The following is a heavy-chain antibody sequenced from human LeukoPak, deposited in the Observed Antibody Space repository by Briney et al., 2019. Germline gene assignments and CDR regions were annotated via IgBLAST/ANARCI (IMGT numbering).Heavy chain of an antibody. Sequence: SDTLSLTCTVSGGSFSSNSYLWRWIRKPPGEGLEWIECIDYSGSTYYNPSLKSRVTISVDTSKNQFSLKVSSVTAADTAIYYCAKDDWVVRGLLTRAFDYWGQGTLVTVSA. CDR3: AKDDWVVRGLLTRAFDY. CDR2: IDYSGST. V-gene: IGHV4-39*07. D-gene: IGHD3-10*01. CDR1: GGSFSSNSYL. J-gene: IGHJ4*02.